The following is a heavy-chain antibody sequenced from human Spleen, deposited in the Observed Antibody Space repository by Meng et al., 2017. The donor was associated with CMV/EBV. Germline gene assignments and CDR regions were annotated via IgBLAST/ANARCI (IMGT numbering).Heavy chain of an antibody. V-gene: IGHV3-53*05. CDR2: IYSGGST. Sequence: GGSLRLSCAASGFTVSSNYMTWVRQAPGKGLECVSVIYSGGSTYYADSVQGRFAISRDNSKNTLYLQMNSLRAEDTAVYYCARKGSFAPVRGTYAMDVWGQGTTVTVSS. D-gene: IGHD3-10*01. CDR3: ARKGSFAPVRGTYAMDV. J-gene: IGHJ6*02. CDR1: GFTVSSNY.